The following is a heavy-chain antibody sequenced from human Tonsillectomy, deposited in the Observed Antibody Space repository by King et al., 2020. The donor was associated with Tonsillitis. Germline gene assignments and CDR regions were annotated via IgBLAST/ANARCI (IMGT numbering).Heavy chain of an antibody. D-gene: IGHD1-7*01. CDR2: ISGSGTTI. Sequence: VQLVESGGGLVKPGGSLRLSCAASGFTISGYEMNWVRQAPGKGLEWISFISGSGTTIYYADSVKGRFTISRDNAKNSLYLQMNSLRAEDTAVYYCARDKCFVTATTPGFACWGQGTLVTVSS. V-gene: IGHV3-48*03. CDR3: ARDKCFVTATTPGFAC. CDR1: GFTISGYE. J-gene: IGHJ4*02.